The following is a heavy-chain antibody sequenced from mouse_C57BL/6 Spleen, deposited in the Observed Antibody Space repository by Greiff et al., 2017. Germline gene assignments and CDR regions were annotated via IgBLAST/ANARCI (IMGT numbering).Heavy chain of an antibody. J-gene: IGHJ2*01. CDR3: ARFDSNYEGVGTFDY. D-gene: IGHD2-5*01. Sequence: VQLVESGAELAKPGASVKLSCKASGYTFTSYWMHWVKQRPGQGLEWIGYINPSSGYTKYNQKFKDKATLTADKSSSTAYMQLSSLTYEDSAVYYCARFDSNYEGVGTFDYWGQGTTLTVSS. V-gene: IGHV1-7*01. CDR1: GYTFTSYW. CDR2: INPSSGYT.